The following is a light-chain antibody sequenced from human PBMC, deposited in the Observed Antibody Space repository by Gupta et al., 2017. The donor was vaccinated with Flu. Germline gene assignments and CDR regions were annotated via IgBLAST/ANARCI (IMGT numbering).Light chain of an antibody. J-gene: IGLJ1*01. Sequence: QSALTQPRSVSGSPGQSVTISCTGTNSDVGGYNYVSWYQQHPGKAPKLMIYDVSKRPAGVPDRFSGSKSGNTASLTISGLQEEDEADYYCCSYAGTDTYVFGSGTKVTVL. V-gene: IGLV2-11*01. CDR2: DVS. CDR1: NSDVGGYNY. CDR3: CSYAGTDTYV.